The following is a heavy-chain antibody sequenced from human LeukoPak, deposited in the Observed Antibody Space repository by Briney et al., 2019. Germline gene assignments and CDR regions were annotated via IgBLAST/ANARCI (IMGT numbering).Heavy chain of an antibody. D-gene: IGHD3-22*01. CDR3: ARRMIGIRFGP. CDR1: GGSISSSSYY. CDR2: IYYSGSV. Sequence: LETLPLTCTVSGGSISSSSYYWGWIRQPPGKGLEWIASIYYSGSVHYNPSLKSRVTMSVDTSKNQFSLNLRSVTAADTAVYYCARRMIGIRFGPWGQGTLVTVSS. J-gene: IGHJ5*02. V-gene: IGHV4-39*01.